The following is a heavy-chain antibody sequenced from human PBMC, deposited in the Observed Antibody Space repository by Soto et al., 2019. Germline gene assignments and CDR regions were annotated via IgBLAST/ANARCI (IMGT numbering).Heavy chain of an antibody. Sequence: EVPLVESGGGLVQPGGSLRLSCAASGFTFGSYSMNWVRQAPGKGLEWVSYISSSSSTIYYADSVKGRFTISRDNAKNSLYLQMNSLRAEDTAVYYCARHPERIAEIGWFDPWGQGTLVTVSS. J-gene: IGHJ5*02. CDR1: GFTFGSYS. V-gene: IGHV3-48*01. CDR2: ISSSSSTI. CDR3: ARHPERIAEIGWFDP. D-gene: IGHD6-13*01.